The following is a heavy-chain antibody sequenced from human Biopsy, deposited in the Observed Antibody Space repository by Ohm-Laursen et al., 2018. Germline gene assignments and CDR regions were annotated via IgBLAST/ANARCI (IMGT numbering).Heavy chain of an antibody. CDR2: ISSSGSTI. CDR1: GFTFSSYE. Sequence: SLRLSCAASGFTFSSYEMNWVRQAPGKGLEWVSYISSSGSTIHYADSVKGRFTISRDNAKKSLYLQMNSLRAEDTAVYYCARAKSVLDYFYGLDVWGQGTTVTVSS. D-gene: IGHD5/OR15-5a*01. CDR3: ARAKSVLDYFYGLDV. J-gene: IGHJ6*02. V-gene: IGHV3-48*03.